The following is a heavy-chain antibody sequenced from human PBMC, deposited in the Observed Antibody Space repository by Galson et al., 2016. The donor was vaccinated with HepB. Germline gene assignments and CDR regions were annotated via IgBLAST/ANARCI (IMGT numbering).Heavy chain of an antibody. CDR2: ISFDGNSQ. CDR1: GFNFNTYA. CDR3: ARSADPLRIRLFRGVQRRYFGLDV. V-gene: IGHV3-30-3*01. Sequence: SLRLSCAASGFNFNTYAMHWVRQAPGKGLEWVAFISFDGNSQYYADSVKGRFTISRDNSKNTLYLQMNGLRPEDTTVFYCARSADPLRIRLFRGVQRRYFGLDVWGQGTTVTVSS. D-gene: IGHD3-10*01. J-gene: IGHJ6*02.